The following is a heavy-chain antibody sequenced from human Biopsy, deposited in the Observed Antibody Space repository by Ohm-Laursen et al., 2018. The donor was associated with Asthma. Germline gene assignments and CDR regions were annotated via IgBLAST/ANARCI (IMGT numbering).Heavy chain of an antibody. CDR3: ARKAGSCISRTCYSLDF. Sequence: SVKVSCKSLGGTFNTYVIGWVRQAPGTGLEWMGGINSVFGTTTYPQKFQDRVTITADDSTSTVYMELSSLRSEDTAVYYCARKAGSCISRTCYSLDFWGQGTLVTVSS. D-gene: IGHD2-2*01. CDR1: GGTFNTYV. J-gene: IGHJ4*02. V-gene: IGHV1-69*13. CDR2: INSVFGTT.